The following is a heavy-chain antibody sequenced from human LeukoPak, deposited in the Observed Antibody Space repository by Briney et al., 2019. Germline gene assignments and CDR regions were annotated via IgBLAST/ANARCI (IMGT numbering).Heavy chain of an antibody. CDR2: FDPEDGET. CDR3: ASDPYCSGGSCYAAWFDP. CDR1: GHTLTELS. Sequence: GASVKASGKVSGHTLTELSMHWVRQAPGIRLEWMGGFDPEDGETIYAQKFQGRVTMTEDKSTDTAYMELSSLRSEDTAVYYCASDPYCSGGSCYAAWFDPWGQGTLVTFSS. V-gene: IGHV1-24*01. D-gene: IGHD2-15*01. J-gene: IGHJ5*02.